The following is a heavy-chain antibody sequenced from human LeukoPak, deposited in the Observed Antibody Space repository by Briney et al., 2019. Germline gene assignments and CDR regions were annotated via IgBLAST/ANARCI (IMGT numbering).Heavy chain of an antibody. D-gene: IGHD2-2*01. CDR2: ISKSGTYI. V-gene: IGHV3-21*03. J-gene: IGHJ4*02. Sequence: PGGSLRLSCAASGFTFRDYTMNWVRQAPGKGLEWVSAISKSGTYIKYADSVKGRFTVSRDNAKNSLFLKMNSLRVEDTAVYYCAREVVIVVEPAANPIDYWGQGPRVTVSS. CDR1: GFTFRDYT. CDR3: AREVVIVVEPAANPIDY.